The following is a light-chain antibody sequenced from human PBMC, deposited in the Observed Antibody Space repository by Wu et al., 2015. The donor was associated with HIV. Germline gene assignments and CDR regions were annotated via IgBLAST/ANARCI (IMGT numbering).Light chain of an antibody. CDR1: QSVNSK. V-gene: IGKV3-20*01. CDR3: QQYGSSPLT. CDR2: GAS. Sequence: EIVMTQSPATLSVSPGERATLSCRASQSVNSKLAWYQQKPGQAPRLLIYGASIRATGVPARFTGSGSGTDFTLTISRLEPEDFAVYYCQQYGSSPLTFGGGTKVEIK. J-gene: IGKJ4*01.